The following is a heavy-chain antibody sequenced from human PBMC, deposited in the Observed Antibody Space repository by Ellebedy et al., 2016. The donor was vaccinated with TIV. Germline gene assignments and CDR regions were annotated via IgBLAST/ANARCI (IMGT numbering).Heavy chain of an antibody. J-gene: IGHJ5*02. CDR3: ARPAPIEWLRTNWFDP. CDR1: GFTFSSYA. Sequence: GESLKISXAASGFTFSSYAMSWVRQAPGKGLEWVSAISGSGGSTYYADSVKGRFTISRDNSKNTLYLQMNSLRAEDTAVYYCARPAPIEWLRTNWFDPWGQGTLVTVSS. D-gene: IGHD5-12*01. V-gene: IGHV3-23*01. CDR2: ISGSGGST.